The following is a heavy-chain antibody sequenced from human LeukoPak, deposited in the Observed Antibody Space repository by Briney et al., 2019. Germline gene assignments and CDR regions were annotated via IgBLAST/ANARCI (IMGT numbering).Heavy chain of an antibody. CDR2: MNPNSGST. CDR3: ATYYSSSWYWGGGYYFDY. V-gene: IGHV1-8*01. J-gene: IGHJ4*02. Sequence: ASVKVSCKASGYTFTSYDINWVRQATGQGLEWMGWMNPNSGSTGYAQKFQGRVTMTRNTSISTAYMELSSLRSEDTAVYYCATYYSSSWYWGGGYYFDYWGQGTLVTVSS. CDR1: GYTFTSYD. D-gene: IGHD6-13*01.